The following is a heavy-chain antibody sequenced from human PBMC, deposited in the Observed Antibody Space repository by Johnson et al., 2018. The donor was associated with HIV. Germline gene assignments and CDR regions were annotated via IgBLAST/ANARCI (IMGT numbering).Heavy chain of an antibody. Sequence: VKLVESGGGLIQPGGSLRVSCAASGFSVSGNYMSWVRQAPGKGLEWVSSIYVGGNTYSADPVKGRFTISRDNSENTLYLQMNSLRAEDTALYYCAKDSKWLRSEGVGAFDIWGQGTMVTVSS. V-gene: IGHV3-53*01. CDR3: AKDSKWLRSEGVGAFDI. D-gene: IGHD5-12*01. CDR2: IYVGGNT. CDR1: GFSVSGNY. J-gene: IGHJ3*02.